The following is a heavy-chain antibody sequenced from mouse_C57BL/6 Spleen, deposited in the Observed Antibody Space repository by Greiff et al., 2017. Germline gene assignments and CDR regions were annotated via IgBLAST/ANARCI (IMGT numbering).Heavy chain of an antibody. J-gene: IGHJ1*03. CDR3: ASWERNWYFDV. D-gene: IGHD4-1*01. V-gene: IGHV1-55*01. CDR1: GYTFTSYW. Sequence: QVQLQQSGAELVRPGASVKMSCKASGYTFTSYWITWVKQRPGQGLEWIGDISPGSGSTNYNEKFKSKATLTVDTSSSTAYMQISSLTSEDSAVYSCASWERNWYFDVWGTGTTVTVSS. CDR2: ISPGSGST.